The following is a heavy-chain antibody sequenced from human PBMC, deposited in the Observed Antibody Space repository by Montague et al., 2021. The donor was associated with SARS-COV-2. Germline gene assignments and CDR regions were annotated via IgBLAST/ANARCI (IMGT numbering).Heavy chain of an antibody. CDR2: IKQDGSEK. V-gene: IGHV3-7*01. J-gene: IGHJ4*02. CDR1: GFTFSSYW. D-gene: IGHD6-13*01. Sequence: SLRLSCAASGFTFSSYWMSWVRQAPGKGLEWVANIKQDGSEKYYVDSVKGRFTISRGNAQTSLYLQMNSLRVEDTAVYYCAAGQSSSWLRGQGTLVTVSS. CDR3: AAGQSSSWL.